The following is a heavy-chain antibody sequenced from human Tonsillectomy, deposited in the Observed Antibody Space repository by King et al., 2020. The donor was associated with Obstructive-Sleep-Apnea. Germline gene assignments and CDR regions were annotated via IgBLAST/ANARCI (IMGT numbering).Heavy chain of an antibody. CDR3: ARVLGYCSGGRCYSVNWFDP. V-gene: IGHV4-30-4*01. D-gene: IGHD2-15*01. CDR1: SGSISSGDYY. CDR2: IYYSGST. J-gene: IGHJ5*02. Sequence: VQLQESGPGLMKPSQTLSLTCTVSSGSISSGDYYWSWIRQPPGRGLEWIGYIYYSGSTYYNPSLKSRLTISVDTSKNQFSLKLSSVTAADTAVYYCARVLGYCSGGRCYSVNWFDPWGQGTLVTVSS.